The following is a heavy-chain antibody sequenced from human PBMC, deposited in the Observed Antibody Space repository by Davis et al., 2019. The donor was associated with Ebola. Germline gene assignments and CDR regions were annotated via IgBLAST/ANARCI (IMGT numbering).Heavy chain of an antibody. CDR2: ISYDGSNK. J-gene: IGHJ4*02. D-gene: IGHD2-21*02. CDR1: GFTFSSYG. V-gene: IGHV3-30*18. CDR3: AKVHIVVVTVLFGFDY. Sequence: GGSLRLSCAASGFTFSSYGMHWVRQAPGKGLEWVAVISYDGSNKYYADSVKGRFTISRDNSKNTLYLQMNSLRAGDTAVYYCAKVHIVVVTVLFGFDYWGQGTLVTVSS.